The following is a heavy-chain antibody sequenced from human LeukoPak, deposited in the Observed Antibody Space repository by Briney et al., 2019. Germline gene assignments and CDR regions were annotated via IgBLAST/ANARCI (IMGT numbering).Heavy chain of an antibody. CDR3: ARASHYGLNDGYDY. J-gene: IGHJ4*02. D-gene: IGHD4-17*01. Sequence: INPSGGSTSYAQKFQGRVTMTRDTSTSTVYMELSSLRSEDTAVYYCARASHYGLNDGYDYWGQGTLVTVSS. V-gene: IGHV1-46*01. CDR2: INPSGGST.